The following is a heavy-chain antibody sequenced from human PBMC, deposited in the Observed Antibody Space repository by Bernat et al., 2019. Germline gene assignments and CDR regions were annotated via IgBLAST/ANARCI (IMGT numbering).Heavy chain of an antibody. CDR3: TTGGYCSGGSCNSYYFDY. J-gene: IGHJ4*02. D-gene: IGHD2-15*01. CDR1: GFTFSNAW. V-gene: IGHV3-15*01. CDR2: IKSKTDGGTT. Sequence: EVQLVESGGGLVKPVGSLRLSCAASGFTFSNAWMSWVRQAPGKGLEWVGRIKSKTDGGTTDYAAPVKGRFTISRDDSKNTLYLQMNSLKTEDTAVYYCTTGGYCSGGSCNSYYFDYWGQGTLVTVSS.